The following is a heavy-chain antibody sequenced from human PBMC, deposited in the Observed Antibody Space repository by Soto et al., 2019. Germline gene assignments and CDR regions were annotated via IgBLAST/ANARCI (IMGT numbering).Heavy chain of an antibody. CDR1: GFTFSSYA. J-gene: IGHJ4*02. CDR3: SKARAQYYDFWSGYPVDY. V-gene: IGHV3-23*01. D-gene: IGHD3-3*01. CDR2: ISGSGGST. Sequence: PGGSLRLSCAASGFTFSSYAMSWVRQAPGKGLEWVSAISGSGGSTYYADYVKGRFTISRDNSKNKLYLQMNSLRAEDTAVYYFSKARAQYYDFWSGYPVDYWGQGTLVTVSS.